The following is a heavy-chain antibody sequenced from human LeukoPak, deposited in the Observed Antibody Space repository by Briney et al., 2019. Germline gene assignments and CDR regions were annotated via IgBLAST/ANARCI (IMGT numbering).Heavy chain of an antibody. CDR1: GDSVSSNSSS. D-gene: IGHD3-22*01. CDR3: AGSLASSGYYYASDDAFDI. V-gene: IGHV6-1*01. J-gene: IGHJ3*02. CDR2: TYDRSKLYK. Sequence: SQTLSLTCAISGDSVSSNSSSWNWIRQSPSRGLEWLGRTYDRSKLYKDSAVSVKTRITINPDTSKNLFSLQLNSVTPEDTAMYYCAGSLASSGYYYASDDAFDIWGQGTMVTVSS.